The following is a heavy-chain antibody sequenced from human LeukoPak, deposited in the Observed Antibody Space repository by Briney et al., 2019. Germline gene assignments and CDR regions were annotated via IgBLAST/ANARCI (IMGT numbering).Heavy chain of an antibody. CDR3: ANQCGGNCFNDY. V-gene: IGHV3-30*02. CDR2: IRHDDTNK. D-gene: IGHD2-21*02. Sequence: PGGSLRLSCVASGFTFNTYGMNWVRQAPGKGLEWVAFIRHDDTNKYYTDSVKGRFTISRDNSKNTLYLQMNSLRAEDTAVYYCANQCGGNCFNDYWGQGTLVTVSS. CDR1: GFTFNTYG. J-gene: IGHJ4*02.